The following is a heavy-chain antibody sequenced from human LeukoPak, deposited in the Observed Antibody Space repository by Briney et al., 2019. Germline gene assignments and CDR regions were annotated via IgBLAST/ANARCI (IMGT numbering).Heavy chain of an antibody. J-gene: IGHJ4*02. V-gene: IGHV1-18*01. Sequence: ASVKVSCKASGYTFTSYGISWVRQAPGQGLEWMGWISAYNGNTDYAQKLQGRVTMTTDTSTSTAYMELRSLRSDDTAVYYCARGEDRYSSSHFDYWGQGTLVTVSS. D-gene: IGHD6-13*01. CDR1: GYTFTSYG. CDR3: ARGEDRYSSSHFDY. CDR2: ISAYNGNT.